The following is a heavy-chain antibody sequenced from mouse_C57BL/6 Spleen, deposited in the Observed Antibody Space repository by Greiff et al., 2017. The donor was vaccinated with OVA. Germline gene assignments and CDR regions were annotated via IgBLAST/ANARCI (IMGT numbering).Heavy chain of an antibody. Sequence: QVQLQQSGAELVRPGASVTLSCKASGYTFTDYEMHWVKQTPVHGLEWIGAIDPETGGTAYNQKFKGKAILTADKSSSTAYMELRSLTSEDSAVYYCTRLGPIYYYGSSYAWFAYWGQGTLVTVSA. CDR2: IDPETGGT. D-gene: IGHD1-1*01. V-gene: IGHV1-15*01. J-gene: IGHJ3*01. CDR3: TRLGPIYYYGSSYAWFAY. CDR1: GYTFTDYE.